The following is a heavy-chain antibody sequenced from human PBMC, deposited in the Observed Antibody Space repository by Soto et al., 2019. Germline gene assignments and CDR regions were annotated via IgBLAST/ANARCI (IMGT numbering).Heavy chain of an antibody. CDR2: IKEDGSEK. D-gene: IGHD1-7*01. CDR1: GFTFSSYW. V-gene: IGHV3-7*01. Sequence: GGSLRLSCAASGFTFSSYWMSWVRQAPGKGLEWVANIKEDGSEKNYVDSVKGQFTISRDNAKNSLYLQMNSLRDEDTAVYHCARPGVTGTTHYYYQYPMDLWGQGTTVTVSS. CDR3: ARPGVTGTTHYYYQYPMDL. J-gene: IGHJ6*02.